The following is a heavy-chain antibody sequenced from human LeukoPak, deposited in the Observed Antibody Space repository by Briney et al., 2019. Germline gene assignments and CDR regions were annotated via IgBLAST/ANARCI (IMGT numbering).Heavy chain of an antibody. J-gene: IGHJ4*02. CDR3: ARSIAAAGLVDY. Sequence: SETLSLTCTVSGYSISSGYYWGWIQQPPGKGLEWIGSIYHSGSTYYNPSLKSRVTISVDTSKNQFSLKLSSVTAADTAVYYCARSIAAAGLVDYWGQGTLVTVSS. CDR2: IYHSGST. CDR1: GYSISSGYY. D-gene: IGHD6-13*01. V-gene: IGHV4-38-2*02.